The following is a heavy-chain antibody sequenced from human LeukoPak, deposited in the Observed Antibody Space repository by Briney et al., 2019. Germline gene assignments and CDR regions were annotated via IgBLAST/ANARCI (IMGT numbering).Heavy chain of an antibody. D-gene: IGHD3-22*01. CDR2: ISSSSDYI. Sequence: PGGSLRLSCEVSGLSFSSSSMSWVCQAPGKGLEWVSGISSSSDYIYYADSVKGRFTISRDNAKNSLYLQMNSLRAEDTAVYYCATSYYYDSSGFYRYWYFDLWGRGTLVTVSS. V-gene: IGHV3-21*01. CDR1: GLSFSSSS. J-gene: IGHJ2*01. CDR3: ATSYYYDSSGFYRYWYFDL.